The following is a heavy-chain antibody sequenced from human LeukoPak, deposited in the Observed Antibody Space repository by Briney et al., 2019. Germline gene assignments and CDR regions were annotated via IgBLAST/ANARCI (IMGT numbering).Heavy chain of an antibody. CDR2: INNDGRNT. J-gene: IGHJ3*02. Sequence: GGSLRLSCTASGLTFSTYWMHWVRQAPGKGLVWVSHINNDGRNTGYADSVKGRFTISRDNAENTLYLQMNSLRAEDTAVYYCARKDDLDIWGQGTMVTVSS. CDR1: GLTFSTYW. V-gene: IGHV3-74*01. CDR3: ARKDDLDI.